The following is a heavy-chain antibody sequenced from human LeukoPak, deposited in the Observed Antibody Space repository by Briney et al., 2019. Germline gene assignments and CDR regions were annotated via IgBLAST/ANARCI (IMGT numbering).Heavy chain of an antibody. J-gene: IGHJ4*02. V-gene: IGHV3-64*01. Sequence: PGGSQRLPCGASGFSFSTYAMHWVRQAPGKGLEYVSAISCKGDSTYHANSVKGRFTISRDNSKNTLYLQMGSLRAEDMAVYYCARAIGYNFGSYFDYWGQGPLVTVSS. CDR2: ISCKGDST. D-gene: IGHD1-1*01. CDR1: GFSFSTYA. CDR3: ARAIGYNFGSYFDY.